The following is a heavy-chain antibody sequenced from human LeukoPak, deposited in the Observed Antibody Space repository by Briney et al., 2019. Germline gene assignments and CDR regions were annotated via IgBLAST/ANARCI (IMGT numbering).Heavy chain of an antibody. J-gene: IGHJ4*02. CDR2: ITGSGSGT. CDR3: TTLCRREDLDY. Sequence: PGGSLRLSCAASGFTFSTYGMSWVRQAPGKGLEWVSAITGSGSGTYYADSVKGRFIISRDNSKNTLYLQMNSLRPEDTAVYYCTTLCRREDLDYWGQGTLVTVSS. D-gene: IGHD2-2*01. V-gene: IGHV3-23*01. CDR1: GFTFSTYG.